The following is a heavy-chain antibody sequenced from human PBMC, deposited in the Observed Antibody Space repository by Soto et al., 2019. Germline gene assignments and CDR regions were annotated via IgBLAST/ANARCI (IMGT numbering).Heavy chain of an antibody. V-gene: IGHV3-30*03. J-gene: IGHJ3*02. CDR1: RFTFSNFA. D-gene: IGHD2-15*01. CDR3: ARGSYCSGGSWCAFDI. CDR2: ISYDGNNK. Sequence: GGSLRLSCAASRFTFSNFAMHWVRQAPGKGLDWVAVISYDGNNKYYADSVKGRFTISRDNANNTLYLQMSSLRPEDTAVYYCARGSYCSGGSWCAFDIWGQGTMVTVSS.